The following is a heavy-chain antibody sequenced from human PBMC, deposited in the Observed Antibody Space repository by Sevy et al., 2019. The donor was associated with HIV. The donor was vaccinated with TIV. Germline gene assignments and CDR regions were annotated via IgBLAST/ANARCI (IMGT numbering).Heavy chain of an antibody. CDR2: ISSSGSTI. CDR1: GFTFSDYY. J-gene: IGHJ4*02. CDR3: ARDLASSDLFDY. V-gene: IGHV3-11*01. D-gene: IGHD6-19*01. Sequence: GGSLSLSCAASGFTFSDYYMSWIRQAPGKGLEWVSYISSSGSTIYYADSVKGRFTISRDNAKNSLYLQMNSLRAEDTAVYYCARDLASSDLFDYWGQGTLVTVSS.